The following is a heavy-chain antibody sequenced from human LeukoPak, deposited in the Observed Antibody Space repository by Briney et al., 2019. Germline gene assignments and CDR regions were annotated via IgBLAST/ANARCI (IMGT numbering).Heavy chain of an antibody. Sequence: GVSVDESCKASGYTFTSYGISWVRQAPGQGLEWMGWISAYHGNKNYAQKVQGRVTMTTDTSTSTAYMELRSLRSDDTAVYYWARDKSLDYTFDPWGQGPLDTLST. CDR1: GYTFTSYG. D-gene: IGHD4-11*01. J-gene: IGHJ5*02. V-gene: IGHV1-18*01. CDR2: ISAYHGNK. CDR3: ARDKSLDYTFDP.